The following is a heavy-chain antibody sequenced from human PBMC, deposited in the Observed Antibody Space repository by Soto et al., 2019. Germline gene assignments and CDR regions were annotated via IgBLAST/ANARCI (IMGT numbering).Heavy chain of an antibody. Sequence: ASVKVSCKASGGTFSSYTISWVRQAPGQGLEWMGRIIPILGIANYAQKFQGRVTITADKSTSTAYMELSSLRSEDTAVYHCARDGSVGDYYDSSGYYSYWGQGTLVTVS. V-gene: IGHV1-69*04. D-gene: IGHD3-22*01. CDR1: GGTFSSYT. CDR2: IIPILGIA. CDR3: ARDGSVGDYYDSSGYYSY. J-gene: IGHJ4*02.